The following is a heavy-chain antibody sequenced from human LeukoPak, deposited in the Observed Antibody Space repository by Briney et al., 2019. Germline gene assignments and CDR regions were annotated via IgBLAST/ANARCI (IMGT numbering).Heavy chain of an antibody. CDR2: IVVGSGYT. CDR3: ARGYYDSSGYYD. V-gene: IGHV1-58*01. J-gene: IGHJ4*02. D-gene: IGHD3-22*01. CDR1: RFTFSSPT. Sequence: GASVKVSCKASRFTFSSPTVQWVRQARGQRLEWIGWIVVGSGYTNYAQKFQGRVTMTRDMSTSTVYMELSSLRSEDTAVYYCARGYYDSSGYYDWGQGTLVTVSS.